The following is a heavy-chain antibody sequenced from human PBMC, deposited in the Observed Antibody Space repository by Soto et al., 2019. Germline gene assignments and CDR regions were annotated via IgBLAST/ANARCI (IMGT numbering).Heavy chain of an antibody. J-gene: IGHJ3*02. V-gene: IGHV4-34*01. CDR1: GGSFSGYY. CDR3: ASRYCSSTSCYLYPDAFDI. D-gene: IGHD2-2*01. Sequence: SETLSLTCAVYGGSFSGYYWSWIRQPPGKGLEWIGEINHSGSTNYNPALKSRVTLSVGTSKNQFSLKLSSVTAADTAVYYCASRYCSSTSCYLYPDAFDIWGQGTMVTVSS. CDR2: INHSGST.